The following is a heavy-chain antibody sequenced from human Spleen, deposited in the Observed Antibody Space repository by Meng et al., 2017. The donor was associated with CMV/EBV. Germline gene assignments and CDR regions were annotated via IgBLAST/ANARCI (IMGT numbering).Heavy chain of an antibody. CDR2: IYPGDSDT. V-gene: IGHV5-51*01. CDR3: ARQSAKQYCSSTSCYSFHFYGMDV. J-gene: IGHJ6*02. Sequence: GESLKISCKGSGYSFTSYWIDWVRQLPGKGLEWMGIIYPGDSDTRYSPSFEGQVTISADKSISTSYLQWSSLKASATAMYYCARQSAKQYCSSTSCYSFHFYGMDVWGQGTTVTVSS. D-gene: IGHD2-2*01. CDR1: GYSFTSYW.